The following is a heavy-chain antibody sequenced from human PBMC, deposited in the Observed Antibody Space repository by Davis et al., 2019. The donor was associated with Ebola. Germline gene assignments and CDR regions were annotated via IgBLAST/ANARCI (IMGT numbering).Heavy chain of an antibody. CDR3: AREGSSSEEIYYYYGMDV. J-gene: IGHJ6*02. V-gene: IGHV3-7*03. CDR2: IKQDGSEK. CDR1: GFTFSSYW. Sequence: PGGSLRLSCAASGFTFSSYWMSWVRQAPGKGLEWVANIKQDGSEKYYVDSVKGRFTISRDNAKNSLYLQMNSLRAEDTAVYYCAREGSSSEEIYYYYGMDVWGQGTTVTVSS. D-gene: IGHD6-6*01.